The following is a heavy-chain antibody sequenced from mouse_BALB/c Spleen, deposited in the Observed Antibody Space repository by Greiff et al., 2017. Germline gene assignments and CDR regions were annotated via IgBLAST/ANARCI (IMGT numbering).Heavy chain of an antibody. CDR2: INPSNGGT. D-gene: IGHD2-14*01. Sequence: QVQLQQSGAELVKPGASVKLSCKASGYTFTSYYMYWVKQRPGQGLEWIGEINPSNGGTNFNEKFKSKATLTVDKSSSTAYMQLSSLTSEDSAVYYCTRSRYDGAWFAYWGQGTTLTVSS. J-gene: IGHJ2*01. CDR3: TRSRYDGAWFAY. CDR1: GYTFTSYY. V-gene: IGHV1S81*02.